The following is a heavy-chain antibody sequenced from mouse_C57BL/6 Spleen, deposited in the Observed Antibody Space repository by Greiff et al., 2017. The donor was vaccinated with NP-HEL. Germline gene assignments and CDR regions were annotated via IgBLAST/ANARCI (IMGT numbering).Heavy chain of an antibody. J-gene: IGHJ2*01. D-gene: IGHD2-1*01. CDR3: ARALYGNPFDY. V-gene: IGHV1-66*01. CDR1: GYSFTSYY. Sequence: QVQLQQSGPELVKPGASVKISCKASGYSFTSYYIHWVKQRPGQGLEWIGWIYPGSGNTKYNEKFKGKATLTADTSSSTAYMQLSSLTSEDSAVYYCARALYGNPFDYWGQGTTLTVSS. CDR2: IYPGSGNT.